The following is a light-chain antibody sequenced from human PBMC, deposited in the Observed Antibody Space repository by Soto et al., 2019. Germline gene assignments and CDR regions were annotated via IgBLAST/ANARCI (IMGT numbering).Light chain of an antibody. CDR3: QQAHSVPLT. V-gene: IGKV1D-12*01. CDR1: QDISYW. J-gene: IGKJ4*01. Sequence: DIQMTQSPSSVSASVGDRVTITCRASQDISYWLAWYQQKPGKAPKVLIYDASSLQGGVPSRFSGSGSGTDFTLTISSLQPEESATYYCQQAHSVPLTFGGGTKVEIK. CDR2: DAS.